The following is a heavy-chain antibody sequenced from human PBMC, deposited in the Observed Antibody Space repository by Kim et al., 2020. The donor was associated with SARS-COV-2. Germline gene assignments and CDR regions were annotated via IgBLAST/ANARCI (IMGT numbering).Heavy chain of an antibody. V-gene: IGHV5-10-1*01. CDR1: GYSFTNYW. J-gene: IGHJ4*01. D-gene: IGHD5-12*01. Sequence: GESLKISCKGSGYSFTNYWINWVRQMPGKGLEWMGRSAPSDPYTSSSPSFQGHGTISADKSISTAYLQWSSLKASDTAMYYCARGLVVASAGDDYWGQGTLITIPS. CDR2: SAPSDPYT. CDR3: ARGLVVASAGDDY.